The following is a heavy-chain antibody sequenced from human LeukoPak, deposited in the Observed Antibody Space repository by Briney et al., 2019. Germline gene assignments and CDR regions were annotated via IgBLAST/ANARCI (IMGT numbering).Heavy chain of an antibody. CDR3: ARASGNTVTTPNWFDP. V-gene: IGHV1-2*02. Sequence: ASVKVSCKASGYTFTDYYVHWARQAPGQGLKWMGWINPNSGGTNYAQKFQGRVTMTRDTSISTAYMELSGLRSDDTAVYYCARASGNTVTTPNWFDPWGQGTLVTVSS. J-gene: IGHJ5*02. CDR1: GYTFTDYY. CDR2: INPNSGGT. D-gene: IGHD4-17*01.